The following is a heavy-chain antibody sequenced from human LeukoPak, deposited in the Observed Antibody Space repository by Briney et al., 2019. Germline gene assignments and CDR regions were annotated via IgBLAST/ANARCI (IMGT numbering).Heavy chain of an antibody. V-gene: IGHV4-59*08. CDR1: GHSLRAYY. Sequence: KPSETLSLTCTVSGHSLRAYYWSWIRQPPGKGLEWIGYIYYSGSTNYNPSLKSRVTISVDKSKIQFSLKLRTVTDAAIGVYYCARHTNSTWSLYMDVWGKGTTVTVSS. CDR3: ARHTNSTWSLYMDV. D-gene: IGHD6-13*01. CDR2: IYYSGST. J-gene: IGHJ6*03.